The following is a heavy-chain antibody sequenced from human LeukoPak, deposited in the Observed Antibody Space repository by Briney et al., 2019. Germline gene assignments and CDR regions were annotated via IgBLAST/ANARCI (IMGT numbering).Heavy chain of an antibody. CDR2: IGQDGTEK. D-gene: IGHD2-2*01. CDR3: ARGYCSGTSCFGAFDM. V-gene: IGHV3-7*01. CDR1: GFNFSSHW. Sequence: GGSLRLSCAASGFNFSSHWMSWVRQAPGEGLEWVANIGQDGTEKNYVDSVKGRFTISRDNAKNSLYLQMSSLRAEDTAVYHCARGYCSGTSCFGAFDMWGQGTMVPVSS. J-gene: IGHJ3*02.